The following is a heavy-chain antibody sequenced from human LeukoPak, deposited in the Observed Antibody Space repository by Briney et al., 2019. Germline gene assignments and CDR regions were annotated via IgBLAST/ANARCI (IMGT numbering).Heavy chain of an antibody. Sequence: GGSLRLSCAASGFIFSNYWMTWVRQAPGKGLEWVANIKEDGGDKNYVDSVKGRPTISRDNAKNSLYLQMNSLRAEDTAVYYCARNYYYGMDVWGQGTTVTVSS. CDR3: ARNYYYGMDV. CDR1: GFIFSNYW. CDR2: IKEDGGDK. V-gene: IGHV3-7*04. J-gene: IGHJ6*02.